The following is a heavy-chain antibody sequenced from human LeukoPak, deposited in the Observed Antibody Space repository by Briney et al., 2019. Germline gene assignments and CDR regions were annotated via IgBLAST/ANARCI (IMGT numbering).Heavy chain of an antibody. CDR1: GFTFSSYW. D-gene: IGHD3-9*01. CDR3: ARVEAGYDILTGYYFFDY. V-gene: IGHV3-7*01. J-gene: IGHJ4*02. CDR2: IKQDGSEK. Sequence: PGGSLRLSCAASGFTFSSYWMSWVRQAPGEGLEWVANIKQDGSEKYYVDSVKGRFTISRDNAKNPLYLQMNSLRAEDTAVYYCARVEAGYDILTGYYFFDYWGQGTLVTVSS.